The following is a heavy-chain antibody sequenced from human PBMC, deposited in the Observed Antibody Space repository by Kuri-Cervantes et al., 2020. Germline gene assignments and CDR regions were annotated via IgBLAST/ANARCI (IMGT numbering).Heavy chain of an antibody. CDR1: GFTFNSYN. CDR3: ARDYPMVRGVIIAFDI. D-gene: IGHD3-10*01. Sequence: GESLKISCAASGFTFNSYNMNWVRQAPGEGLEWVSYISDSGTTIYYADSVKGRFTISRDNAKNSLYLQMNSLRAEDTAVYYCARDYPMVRGVIIAFDIWGQGTVVTVSS. J-gene: IGHJ3*02. CDR2: ISDSGTTI. V-gene: IGHV3-48*01.